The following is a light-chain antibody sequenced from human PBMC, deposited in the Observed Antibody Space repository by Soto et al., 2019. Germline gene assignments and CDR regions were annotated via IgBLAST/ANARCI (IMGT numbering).Light chain of an antibody. CDR1: QSISSD. CDR3: QQYNIWPWT. V-gene: IGKV3-15*01. Sequence: IVMTQSPATLSVSPGERATLSCRASQSISSDLAWYQQKPGQAPRLLIYGATARATGIQARFSGSGSGTEFTLTIRSLQSEDFAVYYCQQYNIWPWTFGQGTKVDIK. CDR2: GAT. J-gene: IGKJ1*01.